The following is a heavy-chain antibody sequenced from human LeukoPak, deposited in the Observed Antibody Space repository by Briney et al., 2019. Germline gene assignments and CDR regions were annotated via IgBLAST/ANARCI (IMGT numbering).Heavy chain of an antibody. CDR1: GFTFSSYA. CDR2: ISYDGSNK. D-gene: IGHD3-22*01. V-gene: IGHV3-30-3*01. J-gene: IGHJ4*02. CDR3: ATPKYYDSSGSPFDY. Sequence: GGSLRLSCAASGFTFSSYAMHWVRQAPGKGLEWVAVISYDGSNKYYADSVKGRFTISRDSSKNTLYLQMNSLRAEDTAVYYCATPKYYDSSGSPFDYWGQGTLVTVSS.